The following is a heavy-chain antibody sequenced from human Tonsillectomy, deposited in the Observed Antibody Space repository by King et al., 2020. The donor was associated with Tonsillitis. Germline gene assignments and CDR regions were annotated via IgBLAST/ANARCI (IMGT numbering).Heavy chain of an antibody. CDR1: GFTFSSYG. CDR2: ISYDGSNK. CDR3: AKDRGDNSGWWGNWFDP. V-gene: IGHV3-30*18. J-gene: IGHJ5*02. Sequence: VQLVESGGGVVQPGRSLRLSCAASGFTFSSYGMHWVRQAPGKGLEWVAVISYDGSNKYYADSVKGRFTISRDNSKNTLYLQMNSLRAEDTAVYYCAKDRGDNSGWWGNWFDPWGQGTLVTVSS. D-gene: IGHD6-19*01.